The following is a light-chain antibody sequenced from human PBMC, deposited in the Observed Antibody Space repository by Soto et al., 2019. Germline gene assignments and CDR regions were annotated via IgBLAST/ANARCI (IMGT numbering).Light chain of an antibody. J-gene: IGLJ3*02. Sequence: ALTQPRSVSGSPGQSVTISCTGTSSDVGAYNYVSWYPHHPGKAPKLVIYDVTKRPSGVPDRFAGSKSGNTASPTISGLQADDEADYYCSSYAGSSLWVFGGGTKLTVL. CDR2: DVT. CDR1: SSDVGAYNY. V-gene: IGLV2-11*01. CDR3: SSYAGSSLWV.